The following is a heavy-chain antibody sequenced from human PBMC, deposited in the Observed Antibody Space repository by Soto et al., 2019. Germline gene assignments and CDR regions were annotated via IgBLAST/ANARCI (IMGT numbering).Heavy chain of an antibody. D-gene: IGHD6-13*01. J-gene: IGHJ6*02. Sequence: KKPLASVKVSCKASGYTFTSYGISWVRQAPGQGLEWMGWISAYNGNTNYAQKLQGRVTMTTDTSTSTAYMELRSLRSDDTAVYYCATPFLDSGPSHSSSWSSYYGMDVWGQGTTVTVSS. CDR3: ATPFLDSGPSHSSSWSSYYGMDV. CDR1: GYTFTSYG. V-gene: IGHV1-18*01. CDR2: ISAYNGNT.